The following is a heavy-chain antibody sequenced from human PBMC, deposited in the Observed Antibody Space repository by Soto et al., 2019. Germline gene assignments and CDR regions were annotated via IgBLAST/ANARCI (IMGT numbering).Heavy chain of an antibody. CDR2: IYQSGVT. CDR3: AGMPYTSGLRFDP. CDR1: GDSYSISTYS. V-gene: IGHV4-30-2*01. J-gene: IGHJ5*02. D-gene: IGHD6-19*01. Sequence: SETLSLTCNTSGDSYSISTYSWSWIRQPPGKALQWIGFIYQSGVTSYNPSLASRVSISLDRSNNQCSLKLKSVTAADTAVYFCAGMPYTSGLRFDPWGPGTLVTVSS.